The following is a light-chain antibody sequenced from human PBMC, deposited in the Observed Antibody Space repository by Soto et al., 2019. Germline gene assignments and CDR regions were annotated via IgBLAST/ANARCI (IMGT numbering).Light chain of an antibody. CDR1: QNVGNN. J-gene: IGKJ1*01. CDR3: QQFNNWPPWT. Sequence: EIVMTQSPATLSVSPGERATLSCRASQNVGNNLVWYQQKPGQAPRLLIYGASTRAAGIPDRFSGRGSGTEFTLTISGLQSDDFAVYYCQQFNNWPPWTFGQGTKVDIK. CDR2: GAS. V-gene: IGKV3-15*01.